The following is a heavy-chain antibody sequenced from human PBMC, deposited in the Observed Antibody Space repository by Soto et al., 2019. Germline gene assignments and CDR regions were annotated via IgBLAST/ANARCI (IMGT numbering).Heavy chain of an antibody. CDR1: GFTFESYG. J-gene: IGHJ6*02. V-gene: IGHV3-30*18. D-gene: IGHD1-26*01. Sequence: PGGSLRLSCIASGFTFESYGMHWVRQAPGKGLEWVAVISHEGVTKNYADSVKGRFTVSRDNSKDTLYLQLNSLRREDTAVDYCAKRQGQAWSRDYFYPYGMDVWGLGTTVTVSS. CDR2: ISHEGVTK. CDR3: AKRQGQAWSRDYFYPYGMDV.